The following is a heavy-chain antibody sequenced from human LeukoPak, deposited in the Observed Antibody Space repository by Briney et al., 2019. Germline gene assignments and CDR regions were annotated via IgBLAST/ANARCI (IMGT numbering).Heavy chain of an antibody. Sequence: ASVKVSCKASGYTFTNYDINWVRQVTGQGLEWMGYMNPNSGNTGYAQKFQGRVTITTDESTSTAYMEVSSLRSEDTAVYYCAREDYYDSSGYVRGPYYYMDVWGKGTTVTISS. CDR1: GYTFTNYD. CDR3: AREDYYDSSGYVRGPYYYMDV. V-gene: IGHV1-8*03. D-gene: IGHD3-22*01. CDR2: MNPNSGNT. J-gene: IGHJ6*03.